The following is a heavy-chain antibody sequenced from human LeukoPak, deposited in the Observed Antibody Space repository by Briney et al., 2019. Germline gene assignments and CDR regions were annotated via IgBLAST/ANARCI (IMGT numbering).Heavy chain of an antibody. CDR2: ISYDGSNK. Sequence: PGGSLRLSCAASGFTFSSYAMHWVRQAPGKGLEWVAVISYDGSNKYYADSVKGRFTISRDNSKNTLYLQMNSLRAEDTAVYYCARDLSKAIAAAAWGQGTLVTVSS. CDR1: GFTFSSYA. V-gene: IGHV3-30-3*01. D-gene: IGHD6-13*01. J-gene: IGHJ5*02. CDR3: ARDLSKAIAAAA.